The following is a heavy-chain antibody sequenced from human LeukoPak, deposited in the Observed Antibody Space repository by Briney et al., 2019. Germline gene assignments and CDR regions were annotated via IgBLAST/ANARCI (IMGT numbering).Heavy chain of an antibody. J-gene: IGHJ6*02. Sequence: PGGSLRLSCAASGSTFSSYSMNWVRQAPGKGLEWVSSISSSSSYIYYADSVKGRFTISRDNAKNSLYLQMNSLRAEDTAVYYCARDYCSSTSCYIGYYYGMDVWGQGTTVTVSS. V-gene: IGHV3-21*01. CDR2: ISSSSSYI. CDR3: ARDYCSSTSCYIGYYYGMDV. D-gene: IGHD2-2*02. CDR1: GSTFSSYS.